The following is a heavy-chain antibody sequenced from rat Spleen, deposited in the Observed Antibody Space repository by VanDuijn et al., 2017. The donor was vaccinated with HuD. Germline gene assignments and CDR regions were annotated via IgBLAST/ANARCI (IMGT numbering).Heavy chain of an antibody. CDR1: GFTFSSYW. CDR3: ARQSHYWYFDF. Sequence: EVQLVETGGGLVQPGRSLKLSCVVSGFTFSSYWMYWFRQAPGKGLEWVSSINTDGGSTYYPDSVKGRFTISRDNAENTVYLQMNSLRSEDTATYYCARQSHYWYFDFWGPGTMVTVSS. CDR2: INTDGGST. J-gene: IGHJ1*01. V-gene: IGHV5-58*01. D-gene: IGHD3-8*01.